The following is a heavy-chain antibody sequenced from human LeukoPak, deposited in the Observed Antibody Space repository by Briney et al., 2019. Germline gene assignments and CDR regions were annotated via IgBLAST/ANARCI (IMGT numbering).Heavy chain of an antibody. D-gene: IGHD1/OR15-1a*01. CDR1: GFIFSDFA. J-gene: IGHJ4*02. V-gene: IGHV3-23*01. CDR3: AKVRSGNNYYFDY. CDR2: MSASGSHT. Sequence: PGGSLRLSCAASGFIFSDFAMSWVRQAPGKGLEWVSGMSASGSHTHSADFVRGRFTISRDNFKNTLYLQINGLRVEDTAVYYCAKVRSGNNYYFDYWGQGTPVTVSS.